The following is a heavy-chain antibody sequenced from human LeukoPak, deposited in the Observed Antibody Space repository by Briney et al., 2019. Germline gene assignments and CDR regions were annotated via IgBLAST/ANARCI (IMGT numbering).Heavy chain of an antibody. V-gene: IGHV1-69*05. Sequence: SVKVSCKASGYTFTGYYMHWVRQAPGQGLEWMGRIIPIFGTANYAQKFQGRVTITTDESTSTAYMELSSLRSEDTAVYYCARDSREYYFDYWGQGTLVTVSS. CDR1: GYTFTGYY. J-gene: IGHJ4*02. D-gene: IGHD2/OR15-2a*01. CDR2: IIPIFGTA. CDR3: ARDSREYYFDY.